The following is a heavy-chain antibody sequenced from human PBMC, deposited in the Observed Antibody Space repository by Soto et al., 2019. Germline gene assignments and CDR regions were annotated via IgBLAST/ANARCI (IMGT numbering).Heavy chain of an antibody. CDR1: GGTFSSYA. J-gene: IGHJ6*04. D-gene: IGHD1-1*01. CDR2: IIPIFGTA. Sequence: QVQLVQSGAEVKKPGSSVQFSCKASGGTFSSYAISWVRQAPGQGLEWMGGIIPIFGTANYAQKIQGRVTVTADEATSTAYMEQSSLRSEDPAVYYCAREEEDAERAERWVYYYGMDVWGKGTTVTVSS. CDR3: AREEEDAERAERWVYYYGMDV. V-gene: IGHV1-69*01.